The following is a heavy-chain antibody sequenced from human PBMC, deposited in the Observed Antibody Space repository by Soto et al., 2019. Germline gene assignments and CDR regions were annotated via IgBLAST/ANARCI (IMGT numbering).Heavy chain of an antibody. CDR2: INVANGDT. J-gene: IGHJ4*02. CDR3: ARKDYYGAGIYYFDH. CDR1: GYTSTAYP. D-gene: IGHD3-10*01. Sequence: QVQLVQSGAEVKKPGASVKVSCKASGYTSTAYPMHWVRQAPGQRLEGMGWINVANGDTGYSQKFQGRVTVTRDTSASTVYMELSNLTSEDTAVYYCARKDYYGAGIYYFDHWGQGTLVTVSS. V-gene: IGHV1-3*01.